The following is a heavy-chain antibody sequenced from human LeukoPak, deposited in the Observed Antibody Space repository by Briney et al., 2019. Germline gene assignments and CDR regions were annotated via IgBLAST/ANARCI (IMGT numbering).Heavy chain of an antibody. J-gene: IGHJ4*02. CDR2: IWYDGSNK. V-gene: IGHV3-33*06. CDR1: GFTFSSYG. CDR3: AKELGSGWSLRGLDY. D-gene: IGHD6-19*01. Sequence: LGRSLRLSCAASGFTFSSYGMHWVRQAPGKGLEWVAVIWYDGSNKYYADSVKGRFTISRDNSKNTLYLQMNSLRAEDTAVYYCAKELGSGWSLRGLDYWGQGTLVTVSS.